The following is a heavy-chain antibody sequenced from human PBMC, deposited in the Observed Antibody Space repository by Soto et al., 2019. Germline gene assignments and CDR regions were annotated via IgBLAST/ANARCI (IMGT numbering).Heavy chain of an antibody. Sequence: QVQLVESGGGLVEPGGSLRLSCAASGFIFTDYSMTWIRQAPGKGLEWVSYISNGDETNQYADSVKGRFTVSRDNAKKLLFLQMVSLRVVDTAVYYCARDPKLSDGYNFDSRGRGALVTVSS. J-gene: IGHJ4*02. CDR3: ARDPKLSDGYNFDS. CDR1: GFIFTDYS. D-gene: IGHD2-21*01. V-gene: IGHV3-11*01. CDR2: ISNGDETN.